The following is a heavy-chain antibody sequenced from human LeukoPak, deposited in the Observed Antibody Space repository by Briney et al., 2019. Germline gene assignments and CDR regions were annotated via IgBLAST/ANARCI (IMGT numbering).Heavy chain of an antibody. CDR3: ARRRDLYSGSYYPFDY. CDR2: IYPGDSDA. V-gene: IGHV5-51*01. CDR1: GYSFTSYW. D-gene: IGHD1-26*01. Sequence: GESLKISCKGSGYSFTSYWIGWVRQTPGKGLKWMGIIYPGDSDARYSPSFQGQVTISADKSISTAYLQWSSLKASDTAMYYCARRRDLYSGSYYPFDYWGQGTLSPSPQ. J-gene: IGHJ4*02.